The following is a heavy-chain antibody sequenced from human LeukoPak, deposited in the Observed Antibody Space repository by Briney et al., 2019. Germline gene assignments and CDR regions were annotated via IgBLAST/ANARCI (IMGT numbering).Heavy chain of an antibody. Sequence: GGSLRLSCAASGFTFSSTAMSWVRQAPGKGLEWVSAISNNGGYTYYADSVQGRFTISRDNSKSTLCLQMNSLRAEDTAVYYCAKQLGYCSDGSCYFPYWGQGTLVTVSS. V-gene: IGHV3-23*01. CDR1: GFTFSSTA. D-gene: IGHD2-15*01. CDR2: ISNNGGYT. CDR3: AKQLGYCSDGSCYFPY. J-gene: IGHJ4*02.